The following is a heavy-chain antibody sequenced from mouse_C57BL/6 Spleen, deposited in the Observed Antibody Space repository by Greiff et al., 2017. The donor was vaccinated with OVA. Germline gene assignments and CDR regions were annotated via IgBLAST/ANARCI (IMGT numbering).Heavy chain of an antibody. J-gene: IGHJ4*01. Sequence: QVQLQQPGAELVMPGASVKLSCKASGYTFTSYWMHWVKQRPGPGLEWIGEIDPSASYTNYNQKFKGKSTLTVDKSSSTAYMQRSSLTSEDSAVYYCARRPLYGSIAMDYWGQGTSVTVSS. CDR2: IDPSASYT. CDR1: GYTFTSYW. V-gene: IGHV1-69*01. CDR3: ARRPLYGSIAMDY. D-gene: IGHD1-1*01.